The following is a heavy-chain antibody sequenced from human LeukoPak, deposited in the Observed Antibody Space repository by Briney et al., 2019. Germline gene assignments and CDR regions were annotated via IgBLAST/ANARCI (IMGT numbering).Heavy chain of an antibody. Sequence: ASVKVSCKASGGTFSSYAISWVRQAPGQGLEWMGGIIPIFGTANCAQKFQGRVTITADESTSTAYMELSSLRSEDTAVYYCARGYCSGGSCYSLYYYYGMDVWGQGTTVTVSS. J-gene: IGHJ6*02. CDR1: GGTFSSYA. V-gene: IGHV1-69*13. CDR3: ARGYCSGGSCYSLYYYYGMDV. CDR2: IIPIFGTA. D-gene: IGHD2-15*01.